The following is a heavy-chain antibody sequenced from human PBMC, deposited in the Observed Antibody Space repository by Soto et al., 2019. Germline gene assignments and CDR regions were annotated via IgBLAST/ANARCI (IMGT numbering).Heavy chain of an antibody. J-gene: IGHJ3*01. V-gene: IGHV3-33*01. Sequence: QVQLVESGGGLVQPGTSLRLSCAVSGFSFRTYGFHWVRQPPGKGLQCVAVISPKGHSDSVEGRFTICRDNSKDTLYLEMNNLRAEDTAVYYCARDDEFANENAFVLWGQGTKVTVSS. D-gene: IGHD1-1*01. CDR2: ISPK. CDR3: ARDDEFANENAFVL. CDR1: GFSFRTYG.